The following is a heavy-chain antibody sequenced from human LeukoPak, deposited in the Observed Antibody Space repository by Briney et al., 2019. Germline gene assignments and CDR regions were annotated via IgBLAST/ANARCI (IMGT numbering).Heavy chain of an antibody. J-gene: IGHJ4*02. Sequence: GGSLRLSCAASGFPFSTYSMHWVRQAPGKGLEWVAVISSDESSENYADSVEGRFTISRDNSKNTLYLQMNTLRAEDTAVYYCAREKYCTATDCLHGRFYFDYWGQGTLVTVPS. D-gene: IGHD2-8*02. V-gene: IGHV3-30*04. CDR1: GFPFSTYS. CDR3: AREKYCTATDCLHGRFYFDY. CDR2: ISSDESSE.